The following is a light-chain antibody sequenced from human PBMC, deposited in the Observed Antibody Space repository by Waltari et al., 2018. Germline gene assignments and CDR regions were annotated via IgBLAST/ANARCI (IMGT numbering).Light chain of an antibody. CDR3: QQYYSIPQIT. Sequence: DRVMTQSPDALAVYMGERATINCKSIKSVLDSSNNNNYLAWYQQKPGQPPKLLIYCGSTRESGVLDRFIGSGSGTDFTLTIISLQAEDVSVYYCQQYYSIPQITFSPGTKVDIK. CDR2: CGS. V-gene: IGKV4-1*01. J-gene: IGKJ3*01. CDR1: KSVLDSSNNNNY.